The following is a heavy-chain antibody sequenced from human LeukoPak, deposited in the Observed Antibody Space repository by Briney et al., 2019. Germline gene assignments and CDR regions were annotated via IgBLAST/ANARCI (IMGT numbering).Heavy chain of an antibody. V-gene: IGHV3-23*01. CDR3: AKRLYGSGSYSLYSFDY. D-gene: IGHD3-10*01. CDR2: ISGSGGST. J-gene: IGHJ4*02. Sequence: GGSLRLSCVASGFTFSSHAMSWVRQAPGKGLEWVSVISGSGGSTYYADSVKGRFTVSRDNSKNTLYLQMDSLRAEDTAVYYCAKRLYGSGSYSLYSFDYWGQGTLVTVSS. CDR1: GFTFSSHA.